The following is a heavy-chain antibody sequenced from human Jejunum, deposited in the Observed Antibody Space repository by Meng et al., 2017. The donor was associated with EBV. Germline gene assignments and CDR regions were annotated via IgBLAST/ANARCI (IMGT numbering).Heavy chain of an antibody. Sequence: QGQLVEYGGGVVQLGRSLRLSCVGSGFMFSDHGMHWVRQAPGKGLEWVAIVSYVGRKEYYADAVKGRFTVSRDSSKNEVSLQMDSLRPEDTAVYYCARGSGYSDYMFDCWGQGALVTVSS. CDR2: VSYVGRKE. CDR3: ARGSGYSDYMFDC. CDR1: GFMFSDHG. D-gene: IGHD4-11*01. V-gene: IGHV3-30*03. J-gene: IGHJ4*02.